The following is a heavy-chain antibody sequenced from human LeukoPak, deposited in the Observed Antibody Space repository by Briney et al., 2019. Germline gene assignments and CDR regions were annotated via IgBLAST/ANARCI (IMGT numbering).Heavy chain of an antibody. CDR1: GGSISSGDYY. V-gene: IGHV4-30-4*08. Sequence: SETLSLTCTVSGGSISSGDYYWSWIRQPRGKGLEWIGYIYYSGSTYYNPSLKSRVTISVDTSKNQFSLKLSSVTAADTAVYYCARVDDYSNLYYFDYWGQGTLVTVSS. CDR3: ARVDDYSNLYYFDY. CDR2: IYYSGST. D-gene: IGHD4-11*01. J-gene: IGHJ4*02.